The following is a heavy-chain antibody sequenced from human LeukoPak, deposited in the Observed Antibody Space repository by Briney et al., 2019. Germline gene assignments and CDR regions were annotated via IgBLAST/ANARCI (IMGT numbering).Heavy chain of an antibody. Sequence: GGSLRLSCAASGFTVSSNYMSWVRQAPGKGLEWVSVIYSGGSTYYADSVKGRFTISRDNSKNTLYLQMNSLRAEDTAVYYCARGRSMVREVERGIFDYWGQGTLVTVSS. D-gene: IGHD3-10*01. V-gene: IGHV3-66*02. CDR3: ARGRSMVREVERGIFDY. CDR2: IYSGGST. CDR1: GFTVSSNY. J-gene: IGHJ4*02.